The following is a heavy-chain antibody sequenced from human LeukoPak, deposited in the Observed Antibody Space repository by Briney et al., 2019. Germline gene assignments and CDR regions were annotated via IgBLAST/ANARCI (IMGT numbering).Heavy chain of an antibody. Sequence: GGSLRLSCAASGFTFGSYDMSWVRQAPGKGLEWVSGTSASGGRTYYADSVKGRFTIARDNSKNTLYLQMNSLRAEDTAVYYCTLTLVRGRVYGMDVWGEGTTVTVSS. CDR1: GFTFGSYD. CDR3: TLTLVRGRVYGMDV. J-gene: IGHJ6*04. CDR2: TSASGGRT. V-gene: IGHV3-23*01. D-gene: IGHD3-10*01.